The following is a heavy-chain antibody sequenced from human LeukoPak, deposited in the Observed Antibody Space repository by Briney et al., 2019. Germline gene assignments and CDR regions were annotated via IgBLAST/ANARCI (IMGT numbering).Heavy chain of an antibody. CDR2: IYYSGST. V-gene: IGHV4-59*12. D-gene: IGHD5-24*01. CDR3: AREGDGYTQGFDY. J-gene: IGHJ4*02. CDR1: GGSISSYY. Sequence: SETLSLTCTVSGGSISSYYWSWIRQPPGKGLEWIGYIYYSGSTNYNPSLKSRVTMSVDTSKNQFSLKLISVTAADTAVYYCAREGDGYTQGFDYWGQGTLVTVSS.